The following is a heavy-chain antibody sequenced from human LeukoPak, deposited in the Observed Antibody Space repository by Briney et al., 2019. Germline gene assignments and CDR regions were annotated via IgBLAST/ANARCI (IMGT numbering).Heavy chain of an antibody. D-gene: IGHD3-9*01. V-gene: IGHV2-5*01. J-gene: IGHJ6*02. CDR2: IYWNDDK. Sequence: SGPTLVKPTQTLTLTCTFSGFALSTRGVGVGWIRQPPGKALEWLALIYWNDDKRYSPSLKSRLTITKDTSKNQVVLTMNNMDPVDTATYYCAHRGARDILTGYSYGMDVWGQGTTVTVSS. CDR1: GFALSTRGVG. CDR3: AHRGARDILTGYSYGMDV.